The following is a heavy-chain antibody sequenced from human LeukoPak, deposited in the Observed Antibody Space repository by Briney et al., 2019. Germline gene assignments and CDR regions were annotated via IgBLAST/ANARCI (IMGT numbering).Heavy chain of an antibody. CDR1: GFTFSNAW. V-gene: IGHV3-21*01. CDR2: IISSISYI. D-gene: IGHD5-18*01. Sequence: GGSLRLSCAASGFTFSNAWMRWVRQAPGKGLEWGSSIISSISYISYPDSVKCRFTISRDNAKNSLYLQMNSLRAEDTAVYYCARDLRSYGFREDDAFDIWGQGTMVTVSS. J-gene: IGHJ3*02. CDR3: ARDLRSYGFREDDAFDI.